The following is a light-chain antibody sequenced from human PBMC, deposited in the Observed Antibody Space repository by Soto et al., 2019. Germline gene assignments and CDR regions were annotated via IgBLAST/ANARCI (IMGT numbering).Light chain of an antibody. V-gene: IGLV1-51*01. J-gene: IGLJ2*01. Sequence: QSVLTQPPSVSAAPGQKVSISCSGHRSNIGNNYVSWYQKLPGAAPKLLIYDDVKRPSGVPARFSGSKSGTSATLGITGLQTGDEADYYCGAWESSLSGVVFGGGTKVTVL. CDR2: DDV. CDR3: GAWESSLSGVV. CDR1: RSNIGNNY.